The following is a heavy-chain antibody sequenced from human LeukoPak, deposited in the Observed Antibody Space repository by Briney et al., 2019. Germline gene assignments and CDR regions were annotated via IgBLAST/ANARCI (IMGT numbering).Heavy chain of an antibody. J-gene: IGHJ3*02. CDR2: ISSSSSYI. CDR1: GFTFSRYS. Sequence: GGSLTLSCAASGFTFSRYSMNWVPHAPGGGLEWVSSISSSSSYIDYADSLTGRFTISRDNAKNSLYMQINSLRAEDTAVYFCASDRIIYGYYGDAFDIWGQGTMVTVSS. V-gene: IGHV3-21*01. D-gene: IGHD4-17*01. CDR3: ASDRIIYGYYGDAFDI.